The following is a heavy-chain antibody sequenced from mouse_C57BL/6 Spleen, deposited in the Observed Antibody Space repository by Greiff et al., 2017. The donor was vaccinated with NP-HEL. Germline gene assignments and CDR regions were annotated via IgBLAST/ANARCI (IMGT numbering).Heavy chain of an antibody. Sequence: GMLVESGGGLVKPGGSLKLSCAASGFTFSSYTMSWVRQTPEKRLEWVATISGGGGNTYYPDSVKGRFTISRDNAKNTLYLQMSSLRSEDTALYYCARHYYGSSYSFDYWGQGTTLTVSS. J-gene: IGHJ2*01. V-gene: IGHV5-9*01. CDR2: ISGGGGNT. D-gene: IGHD1-1*01. CDR3: ARHYYGSSYSFDY. CDR1: GFTFSSYT.